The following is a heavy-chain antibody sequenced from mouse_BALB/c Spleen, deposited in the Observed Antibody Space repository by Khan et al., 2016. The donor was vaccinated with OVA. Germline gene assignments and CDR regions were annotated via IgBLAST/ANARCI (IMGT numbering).Heavy chain of an antibody. CDR3: ARGGGTAPFAY. CDR2: ISYLAYSI. D-gene: IGHD1-2*01. CDR1: GFTFSDYG. J-gene: IGHJ3*01. V-gene: IGHV5-15*02. Sequence: EVELVESGGGLVQPGGSRKLSCAASGFTFSDYGMAWVRQAPGKGPEWVAFISYLAYSIYYADTVTGRFTISREHVKKTLYLEMSSLRYEDTAMYYCARGGGTAPFAYWGHGTLVTVSA.